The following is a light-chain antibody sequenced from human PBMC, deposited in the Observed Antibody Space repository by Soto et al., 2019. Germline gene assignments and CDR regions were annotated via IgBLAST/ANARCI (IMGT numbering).Light chain of an antibody. J-gene: IGLJ3*02. CDR2: LEGSGSY. CDR3: ETWDSNTRV. V-gene: IGLV4-60*02. CDR1: SGHSSYI. Sequence: QPVLTQSSSASASLGSSVKLTCTLSSGHSSYIIAWHQQQPGKAPRYLMKLEGSGSYNKGSGVPDRFSGSSSGADRYLTISNLQFEDEAVYYGETWDSNTRVFGGGTKVTVL.